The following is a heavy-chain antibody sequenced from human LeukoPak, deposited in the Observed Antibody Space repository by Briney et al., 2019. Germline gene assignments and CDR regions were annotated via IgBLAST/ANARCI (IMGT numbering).Heavy chain of an antibody. Sequence: SQTLSLTCTVSGGSISSGGYYWSWIRQPAGKGLEWIGRIYTSGSTNYNPSLKSRVTISVDTSKNQFSLKLSSVTAADTAVYYCARDGAAPYYFDYWGQGTLVTVSS. CDR3: ARDGAAPYYFDY. CDR1: GGSISSGGYY. D-gene: IGHD4/OR15-4a*01. CDR2: IYTSGST. V-gene: IGHV4-61*02. J-gene: IGHJ4*02.